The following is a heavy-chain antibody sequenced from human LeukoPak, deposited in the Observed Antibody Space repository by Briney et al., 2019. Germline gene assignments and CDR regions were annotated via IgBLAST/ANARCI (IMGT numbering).Heavy chain of an antibody. Sequence: EASVKVSCKASGGTFSSYAISWVRQAPGQGLEWMGGIIPIFGTANYAQKSQGRVTITADESASTAYMELSSLRSEDTAVYYCARTDGYSYGYLDYWGQGTLVTVSS. J-gene: IGHJ4*02. CDR3: ARTDGYSYGYLDY. CDR1: GGTFSSYA. CDR2: IIPIFGTA. V-gene: IGHV1-69*13. D-gene: IGHD5-18*01.